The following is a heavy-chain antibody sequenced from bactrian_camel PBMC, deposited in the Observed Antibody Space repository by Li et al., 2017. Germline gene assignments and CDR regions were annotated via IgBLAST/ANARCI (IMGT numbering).Heavy chain of an antibody. J-gene: IGHJ7*01. D-gene: IGHD2*01. CDR1: GFTVDDAD. V-gene: IGHV3S63*01. CDR2: IYTPTGTT. Sequence: HVQLVESGGGSVQAGSSLTLSCPPSGFTVDDADMAWYRQVPGRECELVSDIYTPTGTTSYGDSVKGRFAISSENANNTVFLQLNSLKPEDTAMYYCAAGGGLSGYCVRPGMYHWGVGTQVTVS.